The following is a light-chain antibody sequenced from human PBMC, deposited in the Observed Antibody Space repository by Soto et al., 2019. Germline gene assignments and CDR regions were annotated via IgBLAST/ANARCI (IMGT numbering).Light chain of an antibody. CDR3: QQANSFPLT. J-gene: IGKJ5*01. CDR1: QGISRW. V-gene: IGKV1-12*01. Sequence: DIQMTQSPSFVSASVGDRVTITCRASQGISRWLAWYRQIPGKAPELLIYGASSLQSGVPSRFSGSGSGTDFTLTISSLQPEDFATYYCQQANSFPLTFGQGTRLEIK. CDR2: GAS.